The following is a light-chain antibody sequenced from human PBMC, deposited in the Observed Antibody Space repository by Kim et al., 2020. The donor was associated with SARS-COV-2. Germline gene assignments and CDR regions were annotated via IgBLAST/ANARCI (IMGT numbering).Light chain of an antibody. V-gene: IGKV3-11*01. CDR2: EAS. CDR3: QQRRSWPRT. CDR1: QSVSRY. Sequence: LSPGERATLSCRASQSVSRYLAWYQQKPGQAPRLLISEASNRATGIPARFSGSGSGTDFTLTISSLEPEDFAVYYCQQRRSWPRTFGQGTKVEVK. J-gene: IGKJ1*01.